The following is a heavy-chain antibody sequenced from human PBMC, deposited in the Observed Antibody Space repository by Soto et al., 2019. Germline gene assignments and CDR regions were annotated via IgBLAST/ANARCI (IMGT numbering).Heavy chain of an antibody. CDR1: GSSISSYY. CDR2: IYYSGST. V-gene: IGHV4-59*08. D-gene: IGHD3-22*01. CDR3: ARTRARGGNYYDSSGSLYFDY. J-gene: IGHJ4*02. Sequence: SETLSLTCTVSGSSISSYYWSWIRQPPGKGLEWIGYIYYSGSTNYNPSLKSRVTISVDTSKNQFSLKLSSVTAADTAVYYCARTRARGGNYYDSSGSLYFDYWGQGTLVTVSS.